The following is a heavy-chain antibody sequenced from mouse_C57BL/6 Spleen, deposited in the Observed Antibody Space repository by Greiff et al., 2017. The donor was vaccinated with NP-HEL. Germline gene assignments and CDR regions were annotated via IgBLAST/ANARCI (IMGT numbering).Heavy chain of an antibody. CDR3: ARPITTVVAYYYAMDY. V-gene: IGHV14-2*01. Sequence: EVMLVESGAELVKPGASVKLSCTASGFNIKDYYMHWVKQRTEQGLEWIGRIDPEDGETKYAPKFQGKATITADTSSNTAYLQLSSLTSEDTAVYYCARPITTVVAYYYAMDYWGQGTSVTVSS. CDR1: GFNIKDYY. D-gene: IGHD1-1*01. J-gene: IGHJ4*01. CDR2: IDPEDGET.